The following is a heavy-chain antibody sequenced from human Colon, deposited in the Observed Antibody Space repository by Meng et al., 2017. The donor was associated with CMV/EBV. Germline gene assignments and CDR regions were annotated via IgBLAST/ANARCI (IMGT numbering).Heavy chain of an antibody. Sequence: SETLSLTCIVSGASVSSTSYYWGWIRQPPGRGLEWLGSISYSGTTYYNPSLKSRVTISLDTSRNQFSLSLTTVTAADTAVYYCARGGRRRNSDGRGYSLIWFDPWGQGTPVTVSS. CDR3: ARGGRRRNSDGRGYSLIWFDP. D-gene: IGHD3-22*01. CDR1: GASVSSTSYY. J-gene: IGHJ5*02. CDR2: ISYSGTT. V-gene: IGHV4-39*07.